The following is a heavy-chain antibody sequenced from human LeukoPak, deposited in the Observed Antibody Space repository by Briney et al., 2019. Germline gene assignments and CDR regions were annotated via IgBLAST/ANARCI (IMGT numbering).Heavy chain of an antibody. J-gene: IGHJ5*02. CDR3: ARGYDSSGYYLGP. CDR2: IYYSGST. CDR1: GGSISSYY. V-gene: IGHV4-59*01. Sequence: PSETLSLTCTVSGGSISSYYWSWIRQPPGKGLEWVGYIYYSGSTNYNPSLKSRVTISVDTSKNQFSLKLSSVTAADTAVYYCARGYDSSGYYLGPWGQGTLVTASS. D-gene: IGHD3-22*01.